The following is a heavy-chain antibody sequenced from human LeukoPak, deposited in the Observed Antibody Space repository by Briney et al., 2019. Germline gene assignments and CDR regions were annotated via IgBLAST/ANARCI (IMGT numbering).Heavy chain of an antibody. CDR2: ISSSGSTI. J-gene: IGHJ6*04. D-gene: IGHD3-10*02. CDR1: GFTFSSYE. Sequence: PGGSLRLSCAASGFTFSSYEMNWVSQAPGKGLEWVSYISSSGSTIYYADSVKGRFTISRDNAKNSLYLQMNGLRAEDTAVYYCAELGITMIGGVWGKGTTVTISS. V-gene: IGHV3-48*03. CDR3: AELGITMIGGV.